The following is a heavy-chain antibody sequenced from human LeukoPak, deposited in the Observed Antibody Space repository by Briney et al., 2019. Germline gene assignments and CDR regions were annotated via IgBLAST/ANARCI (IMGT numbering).Heavy chain of an antibody. D-gene: IGHD6-13*01. CDR1: GGSISSGDYY. CDR3: ARDRIAAAGRPRYNWFDP. Sequence: PSETLSLTCTVSGGSISSGDYYWSWIRQPPGKGLEWIGYIFYSGSTDYNPSLKSRVTISVDTSKNQFSLKLSSVTAADTAVYYCARDRIAAAGRPRYNWFDPWGQGTLVTVSS. CDR2: IFYSGST. J-gene: IGHJ5*02. V-gene: IGHV4-30-4*01.